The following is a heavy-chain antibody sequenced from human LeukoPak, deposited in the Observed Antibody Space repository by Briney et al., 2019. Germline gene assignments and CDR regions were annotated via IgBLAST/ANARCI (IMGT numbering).Heavy chain of an antibody. V-gene: IGHV1-18*01. CDR2: ISAYNGNT. CDR1: GYTFTSYG. CDR3: ATDREGGSYYYFDY. D-gene: IGHD1-26*01. Sequence: GASVKVSCKASGYTFTSYGISWVRQAPGQGLEWMGWISAYNGNTNYAQKLQGRVTMTTDTSTSTAYMELRSLRSDDTAVYYCATDREGGSYYYFDYWGQGTLVTVSS. J-gene: IGHJ4*02.